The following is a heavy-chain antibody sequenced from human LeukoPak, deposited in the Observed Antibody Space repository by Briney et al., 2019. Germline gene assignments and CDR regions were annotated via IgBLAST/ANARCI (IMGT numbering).Heavy chain of an antibody. Sequence: ASVKVSCKVSGYTLSELSMHWVRQTPGKGLEWMGGFNPEDGDTIYAQNFQGRLTMTEDTSTDTAYMELSSLRSEDTAVYYCATDFGYFDWLLTDSWGQGTLVTVSS. V-gene: IGHV1-24*01. CDR1: GYTLSELS. D-gene: IGHD3-9*01. CDR2: FNPEDGDT. CDR3: ATDFGYFDWLLTDS. J-gene: IGHJ4*02.